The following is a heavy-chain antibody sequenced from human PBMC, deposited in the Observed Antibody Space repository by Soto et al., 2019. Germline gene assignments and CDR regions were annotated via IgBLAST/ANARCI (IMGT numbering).Heavy chain of an antibody. J-gene: IGHJ4*02. CDR3: AREGPIAVAVISYFDY. V-gene: IGHV3-21*05. Sequence: EVQLVESGGGLVQPGGSLRLSCAASGFTFSSYSMNWVSQAPGKGLEWVSYISSSSSYIYYADSVKGRFTISRDNAKNSLYLQMNSLRAEDTAVYYCAREGPIAVAVISYFDYWGQGTLVTVSS. CDR2: ISSSSSYI. D-gene: IGHD6-19*01. CDR1: GFTFSSYS.